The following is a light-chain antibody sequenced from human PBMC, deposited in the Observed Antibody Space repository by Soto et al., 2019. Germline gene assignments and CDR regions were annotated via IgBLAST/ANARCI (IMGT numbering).Light chain of an antibody. CDR3: QKYNSAPN. Sequence: DIQMTQSPSSLSASVGDRVTITCRARQGISNSLAWYQQKPGKVPKLLIYAASTLQSGVPSRFSGSGSGTDFTLTISSLQPEDVATYYCQKYNSAPNFGQGTRLEIK. CDR2: AAS. CDR1: QGISNS. V-gene: IGKV1-27*01. J-gene: IGKJ5*01.